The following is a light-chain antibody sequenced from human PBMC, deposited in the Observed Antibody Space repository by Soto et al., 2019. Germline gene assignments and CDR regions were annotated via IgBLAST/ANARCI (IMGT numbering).Light chain of an antibody. V-gene: IGKV3-11*01. CDR1: QSVSSF. Sequence: EIVLTQSPGTLSLSPGERATLSCRASQSVSSFLAWYQQKPGQAPRLLIYDASNRAAGIPARFSGNGSGTEFTLIISSLEPEDFAVYYCQQRSNWPPWTFGQGTKVEIK. CDR2: DAS. CDR3: QQRSNWPPWT. J-gene: IGKJ1*01.